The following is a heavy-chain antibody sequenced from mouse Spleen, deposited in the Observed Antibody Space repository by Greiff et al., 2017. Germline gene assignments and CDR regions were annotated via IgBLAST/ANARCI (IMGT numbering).Heavy chain of an antibody. D-gene: IGHD2-14*01. J-gene: IGHJ4*01. CDR2: ISSGGGNT. CDR1: GYTFSSYT. CDR3: ARRGVRRGFYAMDY. Sequence: EVHLVESGGGLVKPGGSLKLSCAASGYTFSSYTMSWVRQTPAKRLEWVATISSGGGNTYYPDSVKGRFTITRDNARNTLYLQMSSLRSEDTAMYYCARRGVRRGFYAMDYWGQGTSVTVSS. V-gene: IGHV5-9*04.